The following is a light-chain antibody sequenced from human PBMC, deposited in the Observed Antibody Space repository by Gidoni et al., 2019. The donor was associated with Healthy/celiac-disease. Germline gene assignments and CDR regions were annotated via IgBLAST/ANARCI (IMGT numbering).Light chain of an antibody. CDR1: QGISKY. V-gene: IGKV1-27*01. CDR2: AAS. CDR3: QKYNNAPPFT. J-gene: IGKJ3*01. Sequence: DIQMTQSPSSLSASVGDRVTITCRASQGISKYLAWYQQKPGKVPKLLIYAASTLQSGVPSRFSGSGSGTDFTLTISSLQPEDVATYYCQKYNNAPPFTFGPGTKVDIK.